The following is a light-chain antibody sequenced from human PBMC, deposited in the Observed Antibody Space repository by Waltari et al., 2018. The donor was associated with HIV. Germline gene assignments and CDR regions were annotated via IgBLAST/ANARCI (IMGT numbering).Light chain of an antibody. J-gene: IGLJ3*02. CDR3: AAWDDSLSGFWV. V-gene: IGLV1-47*01. CDR2: WYH. Sequence: SVLTQPPSASGTPGQRVTTSGSGSRSNLGSKSVYWYQQLTGTATKRSIYWYHQRPSGFPDRFSGSKSGTSASLAISGLRSEDEADYYCAAWDDSLSGFWVFGGGTKLTVL. CDR1: RSNLGSKS.